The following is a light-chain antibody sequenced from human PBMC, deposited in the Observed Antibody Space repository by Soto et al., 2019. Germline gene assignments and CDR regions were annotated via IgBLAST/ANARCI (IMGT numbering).Light chain of an antibody. CDR1: QSLVYRDGNTY. V-gene: IGKV2-30*01. Sequence: DVVMTQSPLSLPVTLGQPASISCRSSQSLVYRDGNTYLNWFQQRPGQSPRRLIYKVSNRDSGVPDRFSGSGSGTDFTLKISRVEVEDVGVYYCMQGTHWPWTFGQGTKVEIK. CDR2: KVS. CDR3: MQGTHWPWT. J-gene: IGKJ1*01.